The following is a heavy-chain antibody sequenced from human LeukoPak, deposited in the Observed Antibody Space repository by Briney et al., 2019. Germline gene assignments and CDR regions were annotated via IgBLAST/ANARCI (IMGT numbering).Heavy chain of an antibody. V-gene: IGHV3-73*01. CDR2: IRSKANSYAT. CDR1: GFTFSGSA. J-gene: IGHJ4*02. CDR3: TREGSSDY. Sequence: GGSLKLSCAASGFTFSGSAMPWVRQASGKGLEWVGRIRSKANSYATAYAASVKGRFTISRDDSKNTAYLQMNSLKTEDTAVYYCTREGSSDYWGQGTLVTVSS. D-gene: IGHD3-10*01.